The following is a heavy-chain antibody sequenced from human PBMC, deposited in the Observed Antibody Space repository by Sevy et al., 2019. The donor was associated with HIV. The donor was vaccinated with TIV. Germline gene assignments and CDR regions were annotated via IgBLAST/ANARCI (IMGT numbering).Heavy chain of an antibody. V-gene: IGHV3-9*01. CDR2: ISWNGENM. D-gene: IGHD3-22*01. CDR1: GFMFDAYA. J-gene: IGHJ4*02. Sequence: GGSLRLSCAVSGFMFDAYAMHWVRQSPGKGLEWVSSISWNGENMGYADFVKGRITISRDKAKKSLYLQMNGLRVEDTALFYCVKGMDSAGKYVNFDSWGQGTLVTVSS. CDR3: VKGMDSAGKYVNFDS.